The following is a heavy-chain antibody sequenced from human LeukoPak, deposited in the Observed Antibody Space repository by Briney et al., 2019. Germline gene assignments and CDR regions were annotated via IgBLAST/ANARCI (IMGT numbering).Heavy chain of an antibody. CDR2: ISAYNGNT. J-gene: IGHJ5*02. CDR3: ARISYGRVAATPDYGDYTNWFDP. D-gene: IGHD2-15*01. Sequence: ASVKVSCKASGYTFTSYGISWVRQAPGQGLEWMGWISAYNGNTNYAQKLQGRVTMTTDTSTSTAYMELRSLRSDDTAVYYCARISYGRVAATPDYGDYTNWFDPWGQGTLVTVSS. V-gene: IGHV1-18*01. CDR1: GYTFTSYG.